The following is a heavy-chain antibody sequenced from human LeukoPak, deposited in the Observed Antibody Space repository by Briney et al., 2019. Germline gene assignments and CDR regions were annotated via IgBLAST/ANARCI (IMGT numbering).Heavy chain of an antibody. CDR1: GGTFSSYA. Sequence: SVKVSCKSSGGTFSSYAIIWVRQAPGQGLEWMGRIIPILGIANYAQKFQGRVTITADKSTSTAYMELSSLRSEDTAVYYCARDGPTVTTYYYYYGMDVWGQGTTVTVSS. J-gene: IGHJ6*02. CDR3: ARDGPTVTTYYYYYGMDV. CDR2: IIPILGIA. D-gene: IGHD4-17*01. V-gene: IGHV1-69*04.